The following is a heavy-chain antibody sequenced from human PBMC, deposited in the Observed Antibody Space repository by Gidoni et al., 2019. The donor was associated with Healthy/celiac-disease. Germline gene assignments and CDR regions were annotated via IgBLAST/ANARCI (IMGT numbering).Heavy chain of an antibody. D-gene: IGHD1-1*01. CDR1: GVTVSSYE. CDR2: ISSSGSTI. CDR3: ARERGENWNRSPFFDY. J-gene: IGHJ4*02. Sequence: EVQLVESGGGLVQPGGSLRRSCAAAGVTVSSYEMNWVRQAPGKGLGWVSYISSSGSTIYYADSVKGRFTISRDNAKNSLYLQMNSLRAEDTAVYYCARERGENWNRSPFFDYWGQGTLVTVSS. V-gene: IGHV3-48*03.